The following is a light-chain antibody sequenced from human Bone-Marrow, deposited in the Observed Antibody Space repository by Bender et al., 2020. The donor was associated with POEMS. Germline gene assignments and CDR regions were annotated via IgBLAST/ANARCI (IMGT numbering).Light chain of an antibody. V-gene: IGLV2-14*03. J-gene: IGLJ2*01. CDR3: CSKQHHSPV. Sequence: QSALTQPASVSGSPGQSITFSCTGTASDIGGYNYVSWYQQYPGKAPKLIIYNVTSRPSGVSNRFSGSKSGNTASLTISGLQAEDEADYYCCSKQHHSPVFGGGTKLTVL. CDR2: NVT. CDR1: ASDIGGYNY.